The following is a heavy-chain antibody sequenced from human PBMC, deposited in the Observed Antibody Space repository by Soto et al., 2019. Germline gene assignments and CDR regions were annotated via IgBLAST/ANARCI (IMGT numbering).Heavy chain of an antibody. D-gene: IGHD1-1*01. Sequence: EVQLVESGGGLVKPGGYLRLSCVASGFTFSSYDMNWVRQAPGRGLEYVSSINTSGSYIYYGDSVRGQFTISRDNTQNSLFLQMVSLRAEDTAVYYCVSSGTAPMLRHNRFDPWGQGTLVTVSS. CDR3: VSSGTAPMLRHNRFDP. CDR1: GFTFSSYD. J-gene: IGHJ5*02. CDR2: INTSGSYI. V-gene: IGHV3-21*01.